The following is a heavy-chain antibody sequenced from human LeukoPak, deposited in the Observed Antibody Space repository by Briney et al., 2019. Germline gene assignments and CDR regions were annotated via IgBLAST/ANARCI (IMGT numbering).Heavy chain of an antibody. J-gene: IGHJ4*02. CDR1: GFTFSSYD. Sequence: GGSLRLSCAASGFTFSSYDMHWVRQAPGKGLEWVAVISYDGSNKYYADSVKGRFTISRDNSKNTLYLQMNSLRAEDTAVYYCAKDAPPYVDTAENYFDYWGQGTLVTVSS. D-gene: IGHD5-18*01. V-gene: IGHV3-30*18. CDR3: AKDAPPYVDTAENYFDY. CDR2: ISYDGSNK.